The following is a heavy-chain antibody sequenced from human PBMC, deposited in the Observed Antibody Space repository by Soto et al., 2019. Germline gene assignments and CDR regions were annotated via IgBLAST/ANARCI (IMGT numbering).Heavy chain of an antibody. V-gene: IGHV4-30-2*01. D-gene: IGHD3-22*01. CDR3: AIYDSSGSRGFQH. CDR1: GGSISRGGYC. J-gene: IGHJ1*01. Sequence: PSETLSLTCAVSGGSISRGGYCRIWIRQTPGKGLEWIGYIYHSGSTYYNPSLKSRVTISVDRSKNQFSLKLSSVTAADTAVYYCAIYDSSGSRGFQHWGQGTLVTVSS. CDR2: IYHSGST.